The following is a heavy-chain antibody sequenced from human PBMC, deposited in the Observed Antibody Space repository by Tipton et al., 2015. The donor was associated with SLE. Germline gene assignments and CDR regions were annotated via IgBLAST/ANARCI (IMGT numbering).Heavy chain of an antibody. CDR3: ARGLGFDWFNY. CDR1: GGSISSSSYY. D-gene: IGHD3-9*01. CDR2: IYYSGST. J-gene: IGHJ4*02. Sequence: TLSLTCTVSGGSISSSSYYWGWIRQPPGKGLEWIGSIYYSGSTNYNPSLKSRVTISVDTSKNQFSLKLSSVTAADTAVYYCARGLGFDWFNYWGQGTLVTVSS. V-gene: IGHV4-39*07.